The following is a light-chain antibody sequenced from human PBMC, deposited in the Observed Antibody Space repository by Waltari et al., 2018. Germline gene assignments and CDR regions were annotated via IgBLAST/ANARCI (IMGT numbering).Light chain of an antibody. J-gene: IGLJ3*02. Sequence: QSALTQPASVSGSPGQSITISCTGTTSDLGGYNYVSWYQQHPGKAPKLIIFDVSSRPSGVSNRFSGYKSGNTASLIISGLQAEDEADYYCCSCTSSSTWVFGGGTKLTVL. V-gene: IGLV2-14*03. CDR1: TSDLGGYNY. CDR3: CSCTSSSTWV. CDR2: DVS.